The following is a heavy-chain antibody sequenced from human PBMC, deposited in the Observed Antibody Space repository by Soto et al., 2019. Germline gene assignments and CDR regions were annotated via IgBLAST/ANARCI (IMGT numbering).Heavy chain of an antibody. CDR1: GFTFSNAW. V-gene: IGHV3-15*07. CDR3: TTSTYYYDGDSAFDI. CDR2: IKSKTDGGTT. J-gene: IGHJ3*02. Sequence: PGGSLRLSCAASGFTFSNAWMNWVRQAPGKGLEWVGRIKSKTDGGTTDYAAPVKGRFTISRDDSKNTLYLQMNSLKTEDTAVYYCTTSTYYYDGDSAFDIWGQGTMVTVSS. D-gene: IGHD3-22*01.